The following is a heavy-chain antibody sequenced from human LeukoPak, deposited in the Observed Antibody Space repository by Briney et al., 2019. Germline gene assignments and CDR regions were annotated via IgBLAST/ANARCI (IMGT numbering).Heavy chain of an antibody. CDR1: RGSFSGYY. CDR3: ARGGAARLHFQN. V-gene: IGHV4-34*01. D-gene: IGHD6-6*01. CDR2: INHSGST. Sequence: SETLSLTCAVYRGSFSGYYWSWIRQPPGKGLEWIGQINHSGSTNYNPSLGSRVTISADTSKNQFSLNLNSVTAADTAVYYCARGGAARLHFQNWGQGTLVTVSS. J-gene: IGHJ1*01.